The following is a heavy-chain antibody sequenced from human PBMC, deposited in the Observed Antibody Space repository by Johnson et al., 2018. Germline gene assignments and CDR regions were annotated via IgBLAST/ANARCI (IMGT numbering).Heavy chain of an antibody. CDR2: IRRTAYGGTP. J-gene: IGHJ6*04. D-gene: IGHD5/OR15-5a*01. CDR1: GFTFGDYA. Sequence: VQLVQSGGGLVQPGRSLRLSCTASGFTFGDYAMSWFRQAPGKGLEWVGFIRRTAYGGTPEYAPSVKGRFTISRDDSKSIAYLQMNSLKTEDTAVYYCTRGRSTPDVWGKGTTVTVSS. CDR3: TRGRSTPDV. V-gene: IGHV3-49*03.